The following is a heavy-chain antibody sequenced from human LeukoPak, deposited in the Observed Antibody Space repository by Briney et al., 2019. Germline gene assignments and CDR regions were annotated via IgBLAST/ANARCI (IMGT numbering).Heavy chain of an antibody. J-gene: IGHJ3*02. CDR2: IGTTGDT. CDR1: GFTFSSYD. V-gene: IGHV3-13*04. D-gene: IGHD3-22*01. CDR3: ARGPYYYDSSGYYGDTFDI. Sequence: GGSLRLSCAASGFTFSSYDMHWVRQPTGKGLEWVSGIGTTGDTYYPGSVKGRFTISRENAKNALYLQMNSLRAGDTAVYYCARGPYYYDSSGYYGDTFDIWGQGTMVIVSS.